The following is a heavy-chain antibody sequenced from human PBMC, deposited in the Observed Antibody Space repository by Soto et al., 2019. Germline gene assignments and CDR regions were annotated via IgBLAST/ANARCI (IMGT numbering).Heavy chain of an antibody. CDR3: ARESLKETITMTVVIDH. D-gene: IGHD3-22*01. V-gene: IGHV4-4*07. CDR2: VYRGTS. J-gene: IGHJ4*02. Sequence: SETLSLTCSVSGDSIRSYSWSWIRQPAGKGLEWLGRVYRGTSNYNPSLKSRLIMSLDTSKNQFSLNLRSVTAADTAVYYCARESLKETITMTVVIDHWGQGTQVTVSS. CDR1: GDSIRSYS.